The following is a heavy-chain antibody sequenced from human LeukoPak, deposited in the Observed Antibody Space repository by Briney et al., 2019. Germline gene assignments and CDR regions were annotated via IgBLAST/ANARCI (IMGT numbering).Heavy chain of an antibody. Sequence: GTSVKVSCKASGFTFTSSAVQWVRQARGQRLEWIGWIVVGSGNTNYAQKFQERVTITRGMSTSTAYMELSSLRSEDTAVYYCAAVFYDSSGYYARIFDYWGQGTLVTVSS. CDR2: IVVGSGNT. CDR1: GFTFTSSA. V-gene: IGHV1-58*01. CDR3: AAVFYDSSGYYARIFDY. D-gene: IGHD3-22*01. J-gene: IGHJ4*02.